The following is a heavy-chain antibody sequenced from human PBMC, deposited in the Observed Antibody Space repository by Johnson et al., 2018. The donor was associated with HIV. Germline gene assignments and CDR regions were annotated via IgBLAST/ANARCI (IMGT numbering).Heavy chain of an antibody. CDR2: IRQDGSEK. V-gene: IGHV3-7*01. J-gene: IGHJ3*02. D-gene: IGHD3-3*01. CDR1: GFTFSSYW. Sequence: VQLVESGGGLVQPGGSLRLSCAASGFTFSSYWMSWVRQAPGKGLEWVANIRQDGSEKHYVDSVKGRFTISRDNAKNSLYLQINSLRAEDTAVYYCARIQYNFWSDPDAFDIWGQGTIVIVSS. CDR3: ARIQYNFWSDPDAFDI.